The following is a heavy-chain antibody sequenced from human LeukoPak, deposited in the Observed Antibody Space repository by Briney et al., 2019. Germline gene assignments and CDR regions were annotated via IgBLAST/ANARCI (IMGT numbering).Heavy chain of an antibody. Sequence: GGSLRLSCAAAGFTFRSHWMSWIRQAPGKGLEWVANTNQDGSDKQYVDSVKGRFTISRDNAKNSLYLQMDSLRAEGTGLYYCARDHVVDGLVFDYWGQGALVTVSS. D-gene: IGHD2-15*01. CDR2: TNQDGSDK. CDR1: GFTFRSHW. J-gene: IGHJ4*02. CDR3: ARDHVVDGLVFDY. V-gene: IGHV3-7*01.